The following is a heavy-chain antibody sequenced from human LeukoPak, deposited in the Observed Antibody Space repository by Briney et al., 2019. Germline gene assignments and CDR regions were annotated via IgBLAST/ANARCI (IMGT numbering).Heavy chain of an antibody. CDR1: GGSISSGSYY. CDR3: ARDSSLSGWFDP. CDR2: IYTSGST. J-gene: IGHJ5*02. Sequence: SQTLSLTCTVSGGSISSGSYYWSWIRQPAGKGLEWIGRIYTSGSTIYNPSLKSRVTISLDASKNRFSLKLSSVTAADTAVYYCARDSSLSGWFDPWGQGTLVTVSS. D-gene: IGHD3-10*01. V-gene: IGHV4-61*02.